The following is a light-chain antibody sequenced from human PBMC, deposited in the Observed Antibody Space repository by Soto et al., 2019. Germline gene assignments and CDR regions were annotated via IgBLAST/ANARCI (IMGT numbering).Light chain of an antibody. CDR2: DVS. J-gene: IGLJ3*02. V-gene: IGLV2-11*01. CDR3: CSYAGSYTWV. CDR1: SSDVGDYNY. Sequence: QSALTQPRSVSGSPGQSVTISCTGTSSDVGDYNYVSWCEQRPGKAPKVMIYDVSRRPSGVPDRFSGSKSGNTASLTISGLQAEDEADYYCCSYAGSYTWVFGGGTKLTVL.